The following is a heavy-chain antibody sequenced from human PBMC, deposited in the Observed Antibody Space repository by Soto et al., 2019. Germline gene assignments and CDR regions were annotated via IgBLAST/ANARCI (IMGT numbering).Heavy chain of an antibody. V-gene: IGHV4-39*01. D-gene: IGHD1-26*01. Sequence: PSETLSLTCTVSGTSISSTNYYWGWIRQPPGKGLEWITSIYYTGMTYYNPSLKSRVTISVDTSKNQFSLKLSSVTAADRAVYYCARHRVLVGATSMGGRDYWGQGTLVTVSS. CDR2: IYYTGMT. J-gene: IGHJ4*02. CDR1: GTSISSTNYY. CDR3: ARHRVLVGATSMGGRDY.